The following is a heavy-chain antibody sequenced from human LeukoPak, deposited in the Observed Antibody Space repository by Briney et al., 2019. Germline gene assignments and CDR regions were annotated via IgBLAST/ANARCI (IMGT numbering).Heavy chain of an antibody. CDR1: GYTFTSYY. V-gene: IGHV1-46*01. CDR3: ARGPRITMVRGGQWYYYMDV. J-gene: IGHJ6*03. D-gene: IGHD3-10*01. CDR2: INPSGGST. Sequence: ASVKVSCKASGYTFTSYYMYWVRQAPGQGLEWMGIINPSGGSTNYAQKFQGRVTVTRDTSTSTVYMELSSLRSKDTAVYYCARGPRITMVRGGQWYYYMDVWGKGTTVTISS.